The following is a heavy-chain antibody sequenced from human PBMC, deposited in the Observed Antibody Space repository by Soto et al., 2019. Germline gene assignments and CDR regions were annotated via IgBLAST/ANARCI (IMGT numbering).Heavy chain of an antibody. CDR1: GGSITTYY. Sequence: SETLSLTCTVSGGSITTYYCSWSRQPPGKGLEWIGYIYYSGSTNYNPSLKSRVTISLDTSKNQFSLKLSSVTAADTAVYYCASVKNWNDFDYWGQGTLVTVSS. V-gene: IGHV4-59*01. D-gene: IGHD1-1*01. CDR3: ASVKNWNDFDY. J-gene: IGHJ4*02. CDR2: IYYSGST.